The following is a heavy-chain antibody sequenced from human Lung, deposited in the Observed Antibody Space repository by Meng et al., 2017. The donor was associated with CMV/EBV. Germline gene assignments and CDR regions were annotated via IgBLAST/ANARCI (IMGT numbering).Heavy chain of an antibody. V-gene: IGHV3-30*04. D-gene: IGHD4-17*01. Sequence: GGSLRLSCRVSGLRFSDHAMHWVRQAPGKGLEWVAVISYDGSTKYFADSVKGRFTISRDNSRNTLFLQMNSLRPQDTAVYYCARHLYGDEYFLDYWGQGXRVTVSS. CDR2: ISYDGSTK. CDR3: ARHLYGDEYFLDY. J-gene: IGHJ4*02. CDR1: GLRFSDHA.